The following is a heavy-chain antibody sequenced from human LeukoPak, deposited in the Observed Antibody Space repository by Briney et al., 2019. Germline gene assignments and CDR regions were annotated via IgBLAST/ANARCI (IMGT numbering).Heavy chain of an antibody. D-gene: IGHD3-10*01. CDR3: ARAYTDPGRAY. Sequence: GGSLRLSCVGSGFTFSSYWMYWVRQAPGNGLVWVSRITGDGSSTSYADSVKGRFTISRDNARDTVYLQLNSLRVEDTATYYCARAYTDPGRAYWGQGTLVTVSS. J-gene: IGHJ4*02. CDR2: ITGDGSST. CDR1: GFTFSSYW. V-gene: IGHV3-74*01.